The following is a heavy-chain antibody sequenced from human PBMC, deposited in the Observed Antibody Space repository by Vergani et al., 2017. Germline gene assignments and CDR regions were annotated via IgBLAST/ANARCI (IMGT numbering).Heavy chain of an antibody. V-gene: IGHV4-59*01. D-gene: IGHD2/OR15-2a*01. J-gene: IGHJ5*02. CDR1: GAAIKDFY. CDR3: AGDRDLYCRSTTSCHNWFDP. Sequence: QVQLQESGPGLVKPSETLSLTCTVSGAAIKDFYWSWFRQPPGKGLEWIGYVYYTGSTTYNPTLKSRVTISVDTANNQFPLRMTSLTAADRAIYYCAGDRDLYCRSTTSCHNWFDPWGQGSLVTVSS. CDR2: VYYTGST.